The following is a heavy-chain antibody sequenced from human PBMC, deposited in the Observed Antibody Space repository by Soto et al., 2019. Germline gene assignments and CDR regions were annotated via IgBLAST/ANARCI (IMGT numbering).Heavy chain of an antibody. CDR1: GFTFSSYA. Sequence: GGSLRLSCAASGFTFSSYAMHWVRQAPGKGLEWVAVISYDGSNKYYADSVKGRFTISRDNSKNTLYLQMNSLRAEDTAVYYCARDRLGYSSSRNNFDYWGQGTLVTVSS. CDR2: ISYDGSNK. V-gene: IGHV3-30-3*01. CDR3: ARDRLGYSSSRNNFDY. D-gene: IGHD6-13*01. J-gene: IGHJ4*02.